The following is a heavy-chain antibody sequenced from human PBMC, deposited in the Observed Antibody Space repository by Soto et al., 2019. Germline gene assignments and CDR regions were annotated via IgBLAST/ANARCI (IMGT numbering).Heavy chain of an antibody. Sequence: QVQLVESGGGVVQPGRSLRLSCAASGFTFSSYGMHWVRQAPGNGLEWVARIWHDGRNQYYADSVKGRFTISRDISQNMLFLQMNSLRAEDTAVYYCARDLSGTIDYWGQGALVTVSS. J-gene: IGHJ4*02. CDR1: GFTFSSYG. CDR3: ARDLSGTIDY. V-gene: IGHV3-33*01. D-gene: IGHD1-7*01. CDR2: IWHDGRNQ.